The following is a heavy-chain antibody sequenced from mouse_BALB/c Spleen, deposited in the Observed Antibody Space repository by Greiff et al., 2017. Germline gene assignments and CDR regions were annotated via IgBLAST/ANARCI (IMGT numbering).Heavy chain of an antibody. D-gene: IGHD1-1*01. CDR3: ARDVYYYGSSYYFDY. CDR1: GFTFSSFG. Sequence: EVMLVESGGGLVQPGGSRKLSCAASGFTFSSFGMHWVRQAPEKGLEWVAYISSGSSTIYYADTVKGRFTISRDNPKNTLFLQMTSLRSEDTAMYYCARDVYYYGSSYYFDYWGQGTTLTVSS. CDR2: ISSGSSTI. J-gene: IGHJ2*01. V-gene: IGHV5-17*02.